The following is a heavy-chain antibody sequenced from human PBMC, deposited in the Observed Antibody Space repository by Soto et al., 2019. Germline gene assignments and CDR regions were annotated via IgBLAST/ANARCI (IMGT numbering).Heavy chain of an antibody. V-gene: IGHV3-23*01. Sequence: GGSLRLSCAASGFTFSSYAMSWVRQAPGKGLEWVSAISGSGGSTYYADSVKGRFTISRDNSKNTLYLQMNSLRAADTAVYYCAKEGYYYASSGYIFDYWGQGTLVTVSS. CDR3: AKEGYYYASSGYIFDY. D-gene: IGHD3-22*01. CDR1: GFTFSSYA. CDR2: ISGSGGST. J-gene: IGHJ4*02.